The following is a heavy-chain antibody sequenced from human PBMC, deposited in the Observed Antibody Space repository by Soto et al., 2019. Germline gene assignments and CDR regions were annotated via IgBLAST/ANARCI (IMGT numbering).Heavy chain of an antibody. Sequence: SVKVSCKXSGSTFTSSAVQWVRQARGQRLEWIGWIVVGSGNTNYAQKFQERVTITRDMSTSTAYMELSSLRSEDTAVYYCAALVGAVSGFDYWGQGTLVTVSS. V-gene: IGHV1-58*01. D-gene: IGHD1-26*01. CDR1: GSTFTSSA. CDR2: IVVGSGNT. J-gene: IGHJ4*02. CDR3: AALVGAVSGFDY.